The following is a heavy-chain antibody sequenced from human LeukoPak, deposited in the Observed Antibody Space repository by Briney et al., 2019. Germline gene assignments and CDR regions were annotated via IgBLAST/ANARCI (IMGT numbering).Heavy chain of an antibody. Sequence: GGSLRLSCEASGFTFSDSWMSWVRQAPGKGLEWVANMNQDGSERDYVDSVKGRFTISGDNARNSLYLQMSSLRAEDTAVYYCATYTHWVAGDVWGQGTAVTVSS. CDR3: ATYTHWVAGDV. V-gene: IGHV3-7*01. CDR2: MNQDGSER. CDR1: GFTFSDSW. J-gene: IGHJ6*02. D-gene: IGHD3-16*01.